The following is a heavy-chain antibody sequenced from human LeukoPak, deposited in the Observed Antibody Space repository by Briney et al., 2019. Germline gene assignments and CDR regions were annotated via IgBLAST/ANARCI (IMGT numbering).Heavy chain of an antibody. J-gene: IGHJ4*02. Sequence: ASVKVSCKASGYTFTSYYMHWVRQAPGQGLEWMGIINPSGGSTSYAQKFQGRVTMTRDTSTSTVYMELSSLRSEDTAVYYCARGSEIVVVPAAMKVDDYWGQGTLVTVSS. D-gene: IGHD2-2*01. V-gene: IGHV1-46*01. CDR1: GYTFTSYY. CDR3: ARGSEIVVVPAAMKVDDY. CDR2: INPSGGST.